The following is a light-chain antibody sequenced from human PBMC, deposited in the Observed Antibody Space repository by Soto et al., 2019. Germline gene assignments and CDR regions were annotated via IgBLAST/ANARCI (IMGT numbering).Light chain of an antibody. CDR1: QSVSSN. CDR2: GAS. V-gene: IGKV3-20*01. J-gene: IGKJ1*01. CDR3: QQYGSSLAWT. Sequence: EIVMTQSPATLSVSPGERATLSCRASQSVSSNLAWYQQKPGQAPRLLIYGASSRATGIPDRFSGSGSGTGFTLTITRLEPEDFAVYYCQQYGSSLAWTFGQGTKVDIK.